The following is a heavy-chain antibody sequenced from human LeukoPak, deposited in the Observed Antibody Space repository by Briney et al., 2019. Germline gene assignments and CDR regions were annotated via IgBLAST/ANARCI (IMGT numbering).Heavy chain of an antibody. V-gene: IGHV4-39*01. CDR2: IYYSGST. J-gene: IGHJ4*02. CDR3: ASTPNSGSWYLNY. CDR1: GGSISSYY. Sequence: ASETLSLTCTVSGGSISSYYWGWIRQPPGKGLEWIGSIYYSGSTYYNPSLKSRVTISVDTSKNQFSLKLSSVTAADTAVYYCASTPNSGSWYLNYWGQGTLVTVSS. D-gene: IGHD6-13*01.